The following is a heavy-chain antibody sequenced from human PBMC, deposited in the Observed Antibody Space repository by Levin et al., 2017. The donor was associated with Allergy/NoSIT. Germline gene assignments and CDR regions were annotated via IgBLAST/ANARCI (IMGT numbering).Heavy chain of an antibody. J-gene: IGHJ5*02. D-gene: IGHD3-10*01. V-gene: IGHV4-34*01. Sequence: PSETLSLTCAVSGGSFSDFYWSWIRQPPGKGLEWIGEINHSGSTNYNPSLKSRVTISVDTSKNQFSLNLNSVTAADTAVYYCARRVIVVPGILTRGDWFDPWGQGTLVTVSS. CDR3: ARRVIVVPGILTRGDWFDP. CDR2: INHSGST. CDR1: GGSFSDFY.